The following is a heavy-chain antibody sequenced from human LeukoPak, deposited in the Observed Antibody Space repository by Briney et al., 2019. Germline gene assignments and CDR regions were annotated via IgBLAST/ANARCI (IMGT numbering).Heavy chain of an antibody. V-gene: IGHV3-23*01. CDR2: ISGSGGST. CDR3: ATGIRGDHYEY. J-gene: IGHJ4*02. D-gene: IGHD1-14*01. Sequence: GGSLRLSCAASGFTFSSYAMSWVRQAPGKGLEWVSAISGSGGSTYYADSVKGRFTISRDNAKNSVYLQMNSLRAEDTAVYYCATGIRGDHYEYWGQGSLVTVSS. CDR1: GFTFSSYA.